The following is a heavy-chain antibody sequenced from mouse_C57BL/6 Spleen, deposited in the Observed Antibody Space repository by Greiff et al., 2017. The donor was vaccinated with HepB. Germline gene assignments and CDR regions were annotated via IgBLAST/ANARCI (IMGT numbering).Heavy chain of an antibody. V-gene: IGHV1-64*01. CDR1: GYTFTSYW. Sequence: QVQLQQPGAELVKPGASVKLSCKASGYTFTSYWMHWVKQRPGQGLEWIGMIHPNSGSTNYNEKFKSKATLTVDKSSSTAYMQLSSLTSEDSAVYYCAREGNYGSSYGYFDYWGQGTTLTVSS. J-gene: IGHJ2*01. D-gene: IGHD1-1*01. CDR2: IHPNSGST. CDR3: AREGNYGSSYGYFDY.